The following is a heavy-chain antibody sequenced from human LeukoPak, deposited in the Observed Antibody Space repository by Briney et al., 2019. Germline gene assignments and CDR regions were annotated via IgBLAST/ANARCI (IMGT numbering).Heavy chain of an antibody. J-gene: IGHJ4*02. CDR2: ISYDGSNK. Sequence: PGRSLRLSCSASGFTLSNYGMHWVRQAPGKGLEWVAMISYDGSNKNHADSVKGRFSISRDNSKNTLYLQMNSLRAEDTAVYYCARLGSCTNGVCHSFDYWGQGTLVTVSS. D-gene: IGHD2-8*01. CDR3: ARLGSCTNGVCHSFDY. V-gene: IGHV3-30*03. CDR1: GFTLSNYG.